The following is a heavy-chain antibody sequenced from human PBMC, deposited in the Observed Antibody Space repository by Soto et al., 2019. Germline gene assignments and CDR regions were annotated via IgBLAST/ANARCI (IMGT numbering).Heavy chain of an antibody. D-gene: IGHD3-10*01. Sequence: SETLSLTCTVSGGSISSYYWSWIRQPPGKGLEWIGNIYYSGSTNYNPSLKSRVTISVDTSKNQFSLKLSSVTAADTAVYYCAREGRFGELFYYWGQGTLVTVSS. CDR3: AREGRFGELFYY. CDR1: GGSISSYY. CDR2: IYYSGST. V-gene: IGHV4-59*01. J-gene: IGHJ4*02.